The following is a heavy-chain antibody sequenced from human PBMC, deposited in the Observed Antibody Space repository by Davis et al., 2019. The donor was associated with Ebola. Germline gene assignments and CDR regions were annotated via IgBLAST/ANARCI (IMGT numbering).Heavy chain of an antibody. J-gene: IGHJ6*03. CDR3: AKSQSITIFGVARGYYYYYYMDV. Sequence: ASVKVSCKASGYTFTTYDINWVRQATGQGLEWMGWMNPNSGNTGSAQKFQGRVTMTRNTSISTAYMELSSLRSEDTAVYYCAKSQSITIFGVARGYYYYYYMDVWGKGTTVTVSS. CDR2: MNPNSGNT. V-gene: IGHV1-8*01. CDR1: GYTFTTYD. D-gene: IGHD3-3*01.